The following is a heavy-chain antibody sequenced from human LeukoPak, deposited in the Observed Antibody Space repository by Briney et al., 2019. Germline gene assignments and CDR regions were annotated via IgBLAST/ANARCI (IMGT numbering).Heavy chain of an antibody. CDR3: ARDSYIIGRGFDP. CDR2: ISHSGGT. D-gene: IGHD3-10*01. CDR1: GGSFSDSY. Sequence: PSETLSLTCSVSGGSFSDSYWIWIPHSPDMGLQWIGEISHSGGTNFHPSLKSRLTKSVDPSKNQFSLELTSVNAADSGIYYCARDSYIIGRGFDPWGQGTLVTVSS. J-gene: IGHJ5*02. V-gene: IGHV4-34*01.